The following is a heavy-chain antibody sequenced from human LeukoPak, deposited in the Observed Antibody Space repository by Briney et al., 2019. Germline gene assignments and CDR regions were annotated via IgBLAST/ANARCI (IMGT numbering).Heavy chain of an antibody. CDR1: GFTFSSYW. J-gene: IGHJ6*03. CDR2: IKQDGSEK. D-gene: IGHD6-13*01. CDR3: ARSMEYSSSWYGAYYYYYMDV. Sequence: GGSLRLSCAASGFTFSSYWMSWVRQAPGKGLEWVANIKQDGSEKYYVDSVKGRFTISRDNAKNSLYLQMNSLRAEDTAVYYCARSMEYSSSWYGAYYYYYMDVWGKGTTVTVSS. V-gene: IGHV3-7*01.